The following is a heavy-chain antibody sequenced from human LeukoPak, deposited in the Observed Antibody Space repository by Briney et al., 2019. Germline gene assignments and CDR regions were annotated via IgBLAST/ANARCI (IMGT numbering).Heavy chain of an antibody. J-gene: IGHJ4*02. D-gene: IGHD1-26*01. Sequence: SETLSLTCTVSGGSISNYYWGWIRQPPGKVLEWIGSIYHSGSTYYNPSLKSRVTISVDTSKNQFSLKLSSVTAADTAVYYCARAIEVGAMTPFDYWGQGTLVTVSS. CDR3: ARAIEVGAMTPFDY. CDR1: GGSISNYY. CDR2: IYHSGST. V-gene: IGHV4-38-2*02.